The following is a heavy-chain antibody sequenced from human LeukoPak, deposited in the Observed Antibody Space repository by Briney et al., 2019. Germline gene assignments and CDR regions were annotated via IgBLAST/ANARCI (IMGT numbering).Heavy chain of an antibody. CDR3: VGEAPGY. CDR1: GFSFRSYW. V-gene: IGHV3-7*01. CDR2: IAEDGSVE. J-gene: IGHJ4*02. D-gene: IGHD2-2*01. Sequence: PGGSLRLSCAASGFSFRSYWMTWIRQTPEKGLEWVAHIAEDGSVEYYGDSVKGRFTISRDNAKNSVYLQMNDLRVEDTAVYYCVGEAPGYWGQGALVTVSS.